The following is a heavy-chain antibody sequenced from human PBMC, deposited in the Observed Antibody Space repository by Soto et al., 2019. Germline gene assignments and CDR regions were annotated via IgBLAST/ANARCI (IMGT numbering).Heavy chain of an antibody. Sequence: QVQLVESGGGVVQPGRSLRLSCAASGFTFSSYGMHWVRQAPGKGLEWVAVIWYDGSNKYYADSVKGRFTISRDNSKNTLYLQMNSLRAEDTAVYYCAREGKDIVATIRPYYFDYWCQGTLVTVSS. V-gene: IGHV3-33*01. D-gene: IGHD5-12*01. CDR2: IWYDGSNK. J-gene: IGHJ4*02. CDR1: GFTFSSYG. CDR3: AREGKDIVATIRPYYFDY.